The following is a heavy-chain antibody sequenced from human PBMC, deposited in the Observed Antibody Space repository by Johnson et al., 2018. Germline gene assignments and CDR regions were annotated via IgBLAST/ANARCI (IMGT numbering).Heavy chain of an antibody. J-gene: IGHJ6*02. D-gene: IGHD1-26*01. V-gene: IGHV4-59*01. CDR2: IYYSGST. Sequence: QVQLVESGPGLVKPSETLSLTCTVFGGSISSYYWSWIRQPPGKGLEWIGYIYYSGSTNYNPSLKSRFTISVDTSKNQFSLKLSSVTAADTAGYYCARGGGADYYYGMDVWGQGATVTVSS. CDR3: ARGGGADYYYGMDV. CDR1: GGSISSYY.